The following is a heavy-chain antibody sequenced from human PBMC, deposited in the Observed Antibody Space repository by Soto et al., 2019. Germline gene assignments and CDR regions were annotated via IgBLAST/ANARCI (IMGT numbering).Heavy chain of an antibody. CDR1: GFAISSYW. D-gene: IGHD3-22*01. CDR2: IREDGSER. CDR3: ARDRKYYYSSAYYDAFDM. Sequence: EVQLVESGGGLVQPGGSLRLSCAASGFAISSYWMTWVPQPPGKGLEWVANIREDGSERQYVDSVKGRFTISRDNAENSLYLQMDSLRAEDTAVYYCARDRKYYYSSAYYDAFDMWGQGTMVTVSS. V-gene: IGHV3-7*05. J-gene: IGHJ3*02.